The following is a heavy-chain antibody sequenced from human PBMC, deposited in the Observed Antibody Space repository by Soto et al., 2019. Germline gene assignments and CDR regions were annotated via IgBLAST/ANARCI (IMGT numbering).Heavy chain of an antibody. CDR1: GYIFINYG. J-gene: IGHJ5*02. V-gene: IGHV1-18*01. D-gene: IGHD2-2*01. CDR3: ARDEVPAANWLDR. CDR2: ISGYNGNT. Sequence: ASVKISCKASGYIFINYGITWVREAPGQGLEWMGWISGYNGNTKYADKLQGRVTMTTDTSTTTAYLELRSLRSDDTAVYYCARDEVPAANWLDRWGQGTLVTVSS.